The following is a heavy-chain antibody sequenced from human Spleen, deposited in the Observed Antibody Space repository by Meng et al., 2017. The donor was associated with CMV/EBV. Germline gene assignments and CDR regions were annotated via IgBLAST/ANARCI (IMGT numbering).Heavy chain of an antibody. CDR2: IDSGGST. V-gene: IGHV3-66*01. J-gene: IGHJ3*02. D-gene: IGHD1-26*01. CDR3: ARDLRRVGAKRNHAFDI. CDR1: GFTVSNNY. Sequence: GGSLRLSCAASGFTVSNNYMTWVRQAPGKGLEWVSIIDSGGSTKYADSVRGRFTISRDNSKNTLYLQMNSLRAEDTAVYYCARDLRRVGAKRNHAFDIWGQGTMVTVSS.